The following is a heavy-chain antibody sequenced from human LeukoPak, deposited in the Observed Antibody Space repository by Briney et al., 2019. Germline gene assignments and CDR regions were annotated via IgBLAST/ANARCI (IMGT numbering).Heavy chain of an antibody. Sequence: GGSLRLSCAASGFTFSNYNMNWVRRAPGKGLEWVGRIKSKGGGGTTDYAAPVKGRFTISRDDSRNTLFLQMNSLKTEDTAVYYCAWHSDYYYRMDVWGQGTTVTVSS. J-gene: IGHJ6*02. CDR3: AWHSDYYYRMDV. CDR1: GFTFSNYN. D-gene: IGHD2-21*01. CDR2: IKSKGGGGTT. V-gene: IGHV3-15*01.